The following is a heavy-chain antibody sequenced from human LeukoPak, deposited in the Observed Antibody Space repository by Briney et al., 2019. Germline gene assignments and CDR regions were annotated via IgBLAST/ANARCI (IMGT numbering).Heavy chain of an antibody. V-gene: IGHV4-30-2*01. J-gene: IGHJ3*02. CDR2: ICHSGST. CDR1: GGSISSGGYS. Sequence: ASETLSLTSAVSGGSISSGGYSWSWLPQPPGKGLEWIGYICHSGSTYYNPSLKSRVTISVDRSKNQFSLKLSSVTAADTAVYYCARVQEYGGNWSDAFDIWGQGTMVTVSS. CDR3: ARVQEYGGNWSDAFDI. D-gene: IGHD4-23*01.